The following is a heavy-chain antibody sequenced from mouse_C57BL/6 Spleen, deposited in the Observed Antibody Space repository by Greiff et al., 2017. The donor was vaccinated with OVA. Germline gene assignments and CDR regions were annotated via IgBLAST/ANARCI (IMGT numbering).Heavy chain of an antibody. CDR1: GYTFPRYW. J-gene: IGHJ3*01. D-gene: IGHD2-3*01. V-gene: IGHV1-55*01. CDR3: ACAGYCDISPAWFAY. CDR2: IYPGSGST. Sequence: QVQLQQPGAELVQPGASVKMSCKASGYTFPRYWITWVKPRPGQGLEWIGDIYPGSGSTNYNEKFKSKATLTVDTSSSTAYMQLSSLTSEDSAVYYCACAGYCDISPAWFAYWGQGTLVTVSA.